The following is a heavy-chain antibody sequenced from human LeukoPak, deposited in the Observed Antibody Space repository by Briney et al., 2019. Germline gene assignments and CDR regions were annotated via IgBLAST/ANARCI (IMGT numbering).Heavy chain of an antibody. CDR2: MSSNGDYT. CDR1: GFTFSSYA. D-gene: IGHD4-17*01. J-gene: IGHJ3*02. Sequence: QPGGSLRLSCAASGFTFSSYAMHWVRQAPGKGLEYVSTMSSNGDYTYYANSVKGRFTISRDNAKNSLYLQMNSLRAEDTAVYYCARRQRHTVTTKYAFDIWGQGTMVTVSS. V-gene: IGHV3-64*01. CDR3: ARRQRHTVTTKYAFDI.